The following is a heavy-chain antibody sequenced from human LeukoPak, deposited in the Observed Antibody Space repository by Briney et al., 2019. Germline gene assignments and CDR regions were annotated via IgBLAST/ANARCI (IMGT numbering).Heavy chain of an antibody. CDR2: ISSSSSYI. CDR3: TRGGTTLDY. J-gene: IGHJ4*02. Sequence: GGSLRLSCAASGFTFSSYSMNWVRQAPGKGLEWVSSISSSSSYIYYADSVKGRFTISRDNAKNTLYLQMNGLRAEDTAVYYCTRGGTTLDYWGQGTLVTVSS. D-gene: IGHD1-7*01. CDR1: GFTFSSYS. V-gene: IGHV3-21*01.